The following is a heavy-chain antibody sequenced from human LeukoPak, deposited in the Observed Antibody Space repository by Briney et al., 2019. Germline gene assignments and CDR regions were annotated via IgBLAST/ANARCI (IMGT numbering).Heavy chain of an antibody. CDR2: ISSSSRYI. Sequence: GGSLRLSCAASVYTFSSYIMKCVPHAPGKGRECGSYISSSSRYIYYAHSVKGRFAISRDNVKNSLYLQMNSLRAEDTAVYYCAKNSSSWYGYFDYWGQGTLVTVSS. CDR1: VYTFSSYI. CDR3: AKNSSSWYGYFDY. J-gene: IGHJ4*02. V-gene: IGHV3-21*06. D-gene: IGHD6-13*01.